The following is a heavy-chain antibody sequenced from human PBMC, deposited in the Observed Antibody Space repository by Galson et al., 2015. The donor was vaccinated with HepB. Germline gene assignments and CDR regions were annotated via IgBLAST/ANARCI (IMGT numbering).Heavy chain of an antibody. CDR2: IDPSDSYT. D-gene: IGHD1-26*01. Sequence: QSGAEVKKPGESLRISCKGSGYSFTSYWISWVRQMPGKGLEWMGRIDPSDSYTNYSPSFQGHVTISADKSISTAYLQWSSLKASDTAMYYCARRNRRELQDGHFYNDAFVIWGQGTMVTVSS. J-gene: IGHJ3*02. V-gene: IGHV5-10-1*01. CDR1: GYSFTSYW. CDR3: ARRNRRELQDGHFYNDAFVI.